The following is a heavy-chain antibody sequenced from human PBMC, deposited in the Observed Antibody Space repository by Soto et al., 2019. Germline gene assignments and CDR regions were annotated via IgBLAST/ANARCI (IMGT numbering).Heavy chain of an antibody. J-gene: IGHJ4*02. V-gene: IGHV4-4*02. D-gene: IGHD3-3*01. CDR1: GDSITSNNW. Sequence: QVQLQESGPGLVKPSGTLSPTCGVSGDSITSNNWWSWVRQPPGKGLEWIGEIYHSGSTNYNPSLKSRVTISVDKSKNQFSLKLTSVTAADTGVYFCAARVWSGHGRWGQGTLVTVSS. CDR3: AARVWSGHGR. CDR2: IYHSGST.